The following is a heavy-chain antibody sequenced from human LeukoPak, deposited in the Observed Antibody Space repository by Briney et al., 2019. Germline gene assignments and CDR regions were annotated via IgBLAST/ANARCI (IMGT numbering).Heavy chain of an antibody. CDR1: GDSISSYY. CDR2: TYDSGKT. J-gene: IGHJ4*02. V-gene: IGHV4-59*01. Sequence: SETLSLTCTVSGDSISSYYWSWIRQPPGKGLEWIGYTYDSGKTNYNASLISRVTISVDTSKNQFSLKLTSVTPADTAVYYCARGGGTLDYWGQRTLVTVSS. CDR3: ARGGGTLDY. D-gene: IGHD3-16*01.